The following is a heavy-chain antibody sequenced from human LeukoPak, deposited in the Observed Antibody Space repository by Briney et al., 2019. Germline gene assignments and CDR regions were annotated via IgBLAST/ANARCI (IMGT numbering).Heavy chain of an antibody. CDR2: IYYSGST. CDR3: ARAYCSSTSCYLYYFDY. D-gene: IGHD2-2*01. Sequence: SETLSLTCAVYGGSFSGYYWSWIRQPPGKGLEWIGYIYYSGSTNYNPSLKSRVTISVDTSKNQFSLKLSSVTAADTAVYYCARAYCSSTSCYLYYFDYWGQGTLVTVSS. CDR1: GGSFSGYY. J-gene: IGHJ4*02. V-gene: IGHV4-59*01.